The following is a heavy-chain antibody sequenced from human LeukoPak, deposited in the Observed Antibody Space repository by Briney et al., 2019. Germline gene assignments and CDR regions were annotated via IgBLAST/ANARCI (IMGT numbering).Heavy chain of an antibody. D-gene: IGHD5-12*01. J-gene: IGHJ6*04. Sequence: GGSLRLSCAASGFTFSSYSMNWVRQAPGKGLEWVSSISSSSSYIYYADSVKGRFTISRDNAKNSLYLQMNSLRAEDTAVYYCASQTVVATISLYYYYGMDVWGKGTTVTVSS. CDR1: GFTFSSYS. CDR2: ISSSSSYI. CDR3: ASQTVVATISLYYYYGMDV. V-gene: IGHV3-21*01.